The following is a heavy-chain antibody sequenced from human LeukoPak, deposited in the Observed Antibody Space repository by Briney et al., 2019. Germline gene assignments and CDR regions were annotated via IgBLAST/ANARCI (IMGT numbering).Heavy chain of an antibody. V-gene: IGHV4-59*01. CDR2: IYDSGST. D-gene: IGHD5-18*01. CDR3: ARDRRGYGSFDS. Sequence: SSETLSLTCTVSDGSISSYYWNWIRQPPGKGLEWIGFIYDSGSTNYNPSLYSRLTISVDTSKNQFSLKLTSVTAADTAVHYCARDRRGYGSFDSWGQGTLVTVSS. CDR1: DGSISSYY. J-gene: IGHJ4*02.